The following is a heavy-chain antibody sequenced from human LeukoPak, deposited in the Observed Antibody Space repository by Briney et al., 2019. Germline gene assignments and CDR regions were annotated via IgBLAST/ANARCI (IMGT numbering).Heavy chain of an antibody. CDR1: GFTFSPYS. Sequence: GGSLRLSCAASGFTFSPYSMNWVRQAPGKGLEWVANIKQDGSEKYYVDSVKGRFTISRDNAKNSLYLQMNSLRVEDTAVYYCASLYGMDVWGQGTTVTVSS. CDR2: IKQDGSEK. J-gene: IGHJ6*02. CDR3: ASLYGMDV. V-gene: IGHV3-7*01.